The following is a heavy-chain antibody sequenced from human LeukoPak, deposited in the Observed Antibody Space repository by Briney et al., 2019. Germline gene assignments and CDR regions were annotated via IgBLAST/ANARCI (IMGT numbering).Heavy chain of an antibody. Sequence: GGSLGLSCAASGFTFSSYWMSWVRQAPGKGLEWVGRIKAKAHGGTIEYAAPVKGRFTISRDDSKNTLYLQMNSLKTEDTAVYYCTTDGVGVEGATYDNWGQGTLVSVSS. D-gene: IGHD1-26*01. CDR2: IKAKAHGGTI. CDR3: TTDGVGVEGATYDN. CDR1: GFTFSSYW. J-gene: IGHJ4*02. V-gene: IGHV3-15*01.